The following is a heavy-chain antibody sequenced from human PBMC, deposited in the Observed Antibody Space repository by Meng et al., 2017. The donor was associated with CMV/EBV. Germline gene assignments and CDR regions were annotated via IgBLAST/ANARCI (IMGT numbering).Heavy chain of an antibody. CDR1: GGSFSGYY. J-gene: IGHJ5*02. CDR3: ARGVGGWFDP. D-gene: IGHD1-26*01. V-gene: IGHV4-34*01. CDR2: INHSGST. Sequence: VLRQQWGAGRLKPAATLSLTCAFYGGSFSGYYWSWIRQPPGKGLEWIGEINHSGSTNYNPSLKSRVTISVDTSKNQFSLKLSSVTAADTAVYYCARGVGGWFDPWGQGTLVTVSS.